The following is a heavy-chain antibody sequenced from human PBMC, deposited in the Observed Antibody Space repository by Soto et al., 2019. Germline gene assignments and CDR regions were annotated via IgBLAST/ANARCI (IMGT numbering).Heavy chain of an antibody. J-gene: IGHJ6*02. V-gene: IGHV1-18*01. CDR1: GYTFTCYG. D-gene: IGHD6-13*01. CDR2: ISAYNGNT. Sequence: ASVKVSCKASGYTFTCYGISWVRQAPGQGLEWMGWISAYNGNTNYAQKLQGRVTMTTDTSTSTAYMELRSLRSDDTAVYYCARESNIAAAGLYYYYGMEVWGQGTTVSVSS. CDR3: ARESNIAAAGLYYYYGMEV.